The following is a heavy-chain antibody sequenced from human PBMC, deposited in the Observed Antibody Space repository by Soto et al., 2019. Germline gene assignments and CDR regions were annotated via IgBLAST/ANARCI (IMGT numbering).Heavy chain of an antibody. CDR1: GFSLSTSGVG. V-gene: IGHV2-5*01. CDR3: GHRSDILTGYSQNNWFFDL. D-gene: IGHD3-9*01. J-gene: IGHJ2*01. Sequence: QITLRESGPTLVNPTETLTLTCSFSGFSLSTSGVGVGWVRQPPGKALDWLALIYSNDDKRYSPSLRSRLTVTKDTSKNQVILTMTNMDPVDTATYYCGHRSDILTGYSQNNWFFDLWGRGTLVTVSS. CDR2: IYSNDDK.